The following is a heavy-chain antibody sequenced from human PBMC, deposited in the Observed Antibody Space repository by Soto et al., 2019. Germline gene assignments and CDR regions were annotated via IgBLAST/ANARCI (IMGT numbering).Heavy chain of an antibody. V-gene: IGHV3-33*01. CDR3: ARGRVDGGELDL. CDR2: IWYDASNK. Sequence: VQLVESGGGVVQPGRSLRLSCAASGFTFSTYGMYWVRQAPGKGLEWVAVIWYDASNKYYADSVKGRFTISRDNSENTLYLQMNRLRAEDTAVYYCARGRVDGGELDLWGQGTLVTVSS. CDR1: GFTFSTYG. J-gene: IGHJ4*02. D-gene: IGHD1-26*01.